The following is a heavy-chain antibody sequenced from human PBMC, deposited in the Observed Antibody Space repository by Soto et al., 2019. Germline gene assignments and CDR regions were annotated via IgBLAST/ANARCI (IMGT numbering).Heavy chain of an antibody. V-gene: IGHV3-49*05. CDR2: IRSKAYGGTT. Sequence: EVQLVESGGGLVKPGRSLRLSCTASGFTFGDYAMSWFRQAPGKGLEWVGFIRSKAYGGTTEYAASVKGRFTISRXXSKSIAYLQMNSLKTEDTAVYYCTRVSEYSSPKGVWGQGTTVTVSS. D-gene: IGHD6-6*01. J-gene: IGHJ6*02. CDR3: TRVSEYSSPKGV. CDR1: GFTFGDYA.